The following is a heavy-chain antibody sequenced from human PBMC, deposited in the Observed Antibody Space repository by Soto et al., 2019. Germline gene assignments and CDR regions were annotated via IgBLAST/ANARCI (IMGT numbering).Heavy chain of an antibody. CDR3: ARSLFLASTDTEPFDY. J-gene: IGHJ4*02. V-gene: IGHV3-23*01. D-gene: IGHD3-3*02. CDR1: GFTFRSYA. CDR2: ISGGGNDA. Sequence: EAQLLESGGGLVQPGGSLDLSCAASGFTFRSYAISWVRQAQGKGLEWVSSISGGGNDAFYAVSVKGRFTISRDNSRNTLYLQMSSLRADDTAIYYCARSLFLASTDTEPFDYWGQGALVTVSS.